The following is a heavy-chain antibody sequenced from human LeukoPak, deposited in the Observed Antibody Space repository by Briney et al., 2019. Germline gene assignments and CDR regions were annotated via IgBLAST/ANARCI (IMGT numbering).Heavy chain of an antibody. D-gene: IGHD6-13*01. CDR3: ARGSTSGYSSRWYFDY. V-gene: IGHV4-39*07. CDR1: GGSISSSSYY. J-gene: IGHJ4*02. Sequence: SETLSLTCTVSGGSISSSSYYWGWIRQPPGKGLEWIGSNHYSGSTYYNPSLKSRVTISVDTSKNQFSLKLSSVTAADTAVYYCARGSTSGYSSRWYFDYWGQGTLVTVSS. CDR2: NHYSGST.